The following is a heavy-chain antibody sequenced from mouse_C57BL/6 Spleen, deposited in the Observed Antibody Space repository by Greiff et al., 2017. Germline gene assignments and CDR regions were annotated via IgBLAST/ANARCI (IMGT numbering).Heavy chain of an antibody. D-gene: IGHD2-5*01. CDR3: ARAYSNYNAMDY. V-gene: IGHV2-9-1*01. J-gene: IGHJ4*01. Sequence: VQLVESGPGLVAPSQSLSITCTVSGFSLTSYAISWVRQPPGKGLEWLGVIWTGGGTNYNTARNSRKSISKDNTKSHVYLKMNSLQTDDTARYYCARAYSNYNAMDYWGQGTSVTVSS. CDR2: IWTGGGT. CDR1: GFSLTSYA.